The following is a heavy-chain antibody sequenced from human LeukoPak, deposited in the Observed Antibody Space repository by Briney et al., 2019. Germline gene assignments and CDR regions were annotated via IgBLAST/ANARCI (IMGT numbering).Heavy chain of an antibody. CDR1: GGSFSGYY. Sequence: SGTLSLTCAVYGGSFSGYYWSWIRQPPGKGLEWIGEINHSGSTNYNPSLKSRVTISLDTSKNQFSLRLSSVTAADTAVYYCARVVASSEYQLLKFDYWGQGTLVTVSS. V-gene: IGHV4-34*09. CDR2: INHSGST. J-gene: IGHJ4*02. D-gene: IGHD2-2*01. CDR3: ARVVASSEYQLLKFDY.